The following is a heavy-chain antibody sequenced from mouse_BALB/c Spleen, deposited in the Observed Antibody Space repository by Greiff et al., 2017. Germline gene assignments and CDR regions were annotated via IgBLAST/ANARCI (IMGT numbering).Heavy chain of an antibody. D-gene: IGHD1-1*01. Sequence: VQLQQSGPELVKPGASVRISCKASGYTFTSYYIHWVKQRPGQGLEWIGWIYPGNVNTKYNEKFKGKATLTADKSSSTAYMQLSSLTSEDSAVYFCAREIITTDAMDYWGQGTSVTVSS. V-gene: IGHV1S56*01. CDR2: IYPGNVNT. CDR3: AREIITTDAMDY. CDR1: GYTFTSYY. J-gene: IGHJ4*01.